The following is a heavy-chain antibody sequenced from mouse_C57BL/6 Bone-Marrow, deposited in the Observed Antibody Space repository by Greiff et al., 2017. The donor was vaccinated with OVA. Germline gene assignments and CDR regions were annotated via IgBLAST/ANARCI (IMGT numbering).Heavy chain of an antibody. CDR2: IDPETGGT. CDR1: GYTFTDYE. Sequence: VQLQQSGAELVRPGASVTLSCKASGYTFTDYEMHWVKQTPVHGLEWIGAIDPETGGTAYNQKFKGKAILTADKSSSTAYNELRSMTSEDSAVYYCTYYYGSPWYAMDYWGQGTSVTVSS. D-gene: IGHD1-1*01. V-gene: IGHV1-15*01. J-gene: IGHJ4*01. CDR3: TYYYGSPWYAMDY.